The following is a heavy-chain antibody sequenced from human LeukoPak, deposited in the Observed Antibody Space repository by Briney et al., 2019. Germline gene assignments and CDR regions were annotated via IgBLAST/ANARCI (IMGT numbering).Heavy chain of an antibody. CDR2: IDSSTRTI. J-gene: IGHJ3*02. Sequence: GGSLRLSCAASGFTFSAYSMNWVRQAPGKGLEWISFIDSSTRTIFYADSVKGRFTISRDNAKNSLFLQMNSLRAEDTAVYYCARAARYHLDAFDIWGQGTMVTVSS. D-gene: IGHD6-6*01. CDR3: ARAARYHLDAFDI. V-gene: IGHV3-48*04. CDR1: GFTFSAYS.